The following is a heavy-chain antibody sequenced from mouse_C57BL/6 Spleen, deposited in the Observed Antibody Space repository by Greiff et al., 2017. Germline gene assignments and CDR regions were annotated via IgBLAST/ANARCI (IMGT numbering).Heavy chain of an antibody. CDR2: ILPGSGST. J-gene: IGHJ1*03. Sequence: QVQLQQSGAELMKPGASVKLSCKATGYTFTGYWIEWVKQRPGHGLEWIGEILPGSGSTNYNEKFKGKATFTADTSSNTAYMALRSLTSEDSAVYYCTITTVVAHWYFDVWGTGTTVTVSS. CDR3: TITTVVAHWYFDV. D-gene: IGHD1-1*01. V-gene: IGHV1-9*01. CDR1: GYTFTGYW.